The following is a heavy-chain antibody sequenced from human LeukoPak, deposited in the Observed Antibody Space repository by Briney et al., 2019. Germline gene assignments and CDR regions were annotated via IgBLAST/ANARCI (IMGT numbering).Heavy chain of an antibody. J-gene: IGHJ4*02. CDR3: ARDATGTTMRN. CDR1: GGSISSGGYY. D-gene: IGHD1-7*01. V-gene: IGHV4-30-2*01. CDR2: IYHSGST. Sequence: SQTLSLTCTVSGGSISSGGYYWSWIRQPPGKGLEWIGYIYHSGSTYYNPSLKSRVTISVDRSKNQFSLKLSSVTAADTAVYYCARDATGTTMRNWGQGTLVTVSS.